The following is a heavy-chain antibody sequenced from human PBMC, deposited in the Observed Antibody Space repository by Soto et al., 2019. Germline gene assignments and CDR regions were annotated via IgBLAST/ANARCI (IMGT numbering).Heavy chain of an antibody. J-gene: IGHJ4*02. CDR1: GGSFSGYY. Sequence: KPSETLSLTCAVYGGSFSGYYWSWIRQPPGKGLEWIGEINHSGSTNYNPSLKSRVTISVDTSKNQFSLKLSSVTAADTAVYYCAREEVVTDSGSYGGEEQWGQGTLVTVSS. CDR3: AREEVVTDSGSYGGEEQ. CDR2: INHSGST. V-gene: IGHV4-34*01. D-gene: IGHD1-26*01.